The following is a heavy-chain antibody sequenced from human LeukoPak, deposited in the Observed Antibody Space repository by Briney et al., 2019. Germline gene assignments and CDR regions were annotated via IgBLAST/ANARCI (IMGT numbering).Heavy chain of an antibody. D-gene: IGHD6-13*01. CDR2: INHSGST. CDR1: GGSFSGYY. V-gene: IGHV4-34*01. J-gene: IGHJ6*02. CDR3: ARGGAAAFYYYYYYGMDV. Sequence: PSETLSLTCAVYGGSFSGYYWGWIRQPPGKGLEWIGEINHSGSTNYNPSLKSRVTISVDTSKNQFSLKLSSVTAADTAVYYCARGGAAAFYYYYYYGMDVWGQGTTVTVSS.